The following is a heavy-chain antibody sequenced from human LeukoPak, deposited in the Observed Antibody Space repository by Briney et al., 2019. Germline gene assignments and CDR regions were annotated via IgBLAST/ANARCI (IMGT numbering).Heavy chain of an antibody. CDR1: GFTFSSIA. V-gene: IGHV3-23*01. D-gene: IGHD1-26*01. CDR3: AKDLGRYRNNFFDY. CDR2: ISGSGGGT. J-gene: IGHJ4*02. Sequence: GGSLRLSCAASGFTFSSIAMSWVRQAPDKGLEWVSTISGSGGGTYYADSVKGRFTISRDDSKNALYLQMNSLRADDTAVYYCAKDLGRYRNNFFDYWGQGNLVTVSS.